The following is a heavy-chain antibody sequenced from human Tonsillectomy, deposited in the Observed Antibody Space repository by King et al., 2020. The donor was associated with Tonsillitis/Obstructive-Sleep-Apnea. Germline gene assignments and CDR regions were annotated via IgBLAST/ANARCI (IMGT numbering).Heavy chain of an antibody. Sequence: QLVQSGAEVKKPGASGKVSCKASGYTFTSQYIHWVRQAPGQGLEWMGIINPSGGGASYAQKFQGGVTMTTDTSTSTVYMELSNLSSEDTAVYYCARDRGMTTVTPVPNFDVWGQGTMVTVSS. D-gene: IGHD4-17*01. CDR2: INPSGGGA. J-gene: IGHJ3*01. CDR1: GYTFTSQY. V-gene: IGHV1-46*01. CDR3: ARDRGMTTVTPVPNFDV.